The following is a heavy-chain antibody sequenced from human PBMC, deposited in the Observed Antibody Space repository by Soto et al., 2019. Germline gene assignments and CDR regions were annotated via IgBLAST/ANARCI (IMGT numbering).Heavy chain of an antibody. Sequence: EVQLLKTGGGLIQPGGSLRLSCLASGFTVTSNYMIWVRQPPGKGLEWVSTTFSGGSTNYADSVKGRFTISRDNSKNTVYLQMNNLRVEDTAVYYCAKKPPSTIQGWAFGMDVWGQGTTVSVSS. V-gene: IGHV3-53*02. D-gene: IGHD2-8*01. CDR3: AKKPPSTIQGWAFGMDV. J-gene: IGHJ6*02. CDR1: GFTVTSNY. CDR2: TFSGGST.